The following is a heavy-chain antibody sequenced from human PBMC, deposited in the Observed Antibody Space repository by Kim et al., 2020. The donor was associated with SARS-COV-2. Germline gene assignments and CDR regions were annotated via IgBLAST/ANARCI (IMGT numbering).Heavy chain of an antibody. D-gene: IGHD6-19*01. CDR2: ISSSGSTI. J-gene: IGHJ4*02. Sequence: GGSLRLSCAASGFTFSSYEMNWVRQAPGKGLEWVSYISSSGSTIYYADSVKGRFTISRDNAKNSLYLQMNSLRAEDTAVYYCARAGQWLVPFDYWGQGTLVTVSP. V-gene: IGHV3-48*03. CDR1: GFTFSSYE. CDR3: ARAGQWLVPFDY.